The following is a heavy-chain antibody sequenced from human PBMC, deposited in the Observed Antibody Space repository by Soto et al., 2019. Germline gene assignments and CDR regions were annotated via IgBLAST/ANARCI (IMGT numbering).Heavy chain of an antibody. D-gene: IGHD3-16*01. CDR2: ISATGGGT. Sequence: GGSLRLSCAASGFKFSNYAMSWVRQAPGKGLEWVSLISATGGGTYYADSVKGRLTISRDNSHNTLYLQVHSLTAEDTAVYYCAKDRRAGGNSAFYFDFWGQGAQVTVSS. V-gene: IGHV3-23*01. J-gene: IGHJ4*02. CDR1: GFKFSNYA. CDR3: AKDRRAGGNSAFYFDF.